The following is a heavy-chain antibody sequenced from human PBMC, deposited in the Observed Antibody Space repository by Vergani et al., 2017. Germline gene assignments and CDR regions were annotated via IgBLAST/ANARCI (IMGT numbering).Heavy chain of an antibody. Sequence: QVQLQESGPGLVKPSQTLSLTCSVSGGSISSGTSHWSWIRQSAVQGREWIGRIYAGGRTEYNPSLKSRVSLSVDTSKNQFSLNLNSVTAADTAVYYCARSVSSSCFKDGCYYYYYMDVWGKGTTVTVSS. CDR2: IYAGGRT. D-gene: IGHD2-2*01. J-gene: IGHJ6*03. CDR3: ARSVSSSCFKDGCYYYYYMDV. V-gene: IGHV4-61*02. CDR1: GGSISSGTSH.